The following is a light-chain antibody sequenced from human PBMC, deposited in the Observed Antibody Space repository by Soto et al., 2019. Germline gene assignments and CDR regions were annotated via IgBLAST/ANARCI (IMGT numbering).Light chain of an antibody. J-gene: IGKJ1*01. CDR3: QQRSKWRT. CDR1: QNVSRN. Sequence: EIVLTQSPATLSVSPGERATLSSSASQNVSRNLAWHQQKPGQAPRLLIYGAFTRAAGVSARFSGSGFGTDYTLTISSLEPEDFAVYYCQQRSKWRTFGQGTKVDI. V-gene: IGKV3-11*01. CDR2: GAF.